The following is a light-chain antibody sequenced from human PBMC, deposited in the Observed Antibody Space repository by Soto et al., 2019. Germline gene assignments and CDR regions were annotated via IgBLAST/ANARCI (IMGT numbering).Light chain of an antibody. J-gene: IGKJ1*01. Sequence: EIVLTQSPGTLSLSPGERATLSCRASQSVSANCLAWYQQKPGQAPWLLINGASSRATAIPDRFSGSGSGTDFTLTISRLEPEDFAVYYCQQYGSSPPTFGQGTKVEIK. CDR1: QSVSANC. CDR3: QQYGSSPPT. CDR2: GAS. V-gene: IGKV3-20*01.